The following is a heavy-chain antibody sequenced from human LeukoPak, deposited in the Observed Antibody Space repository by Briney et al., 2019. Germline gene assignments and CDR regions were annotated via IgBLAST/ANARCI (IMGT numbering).Heavy chain of an antibody. V-gene: IGHV3-48*04. D-gene: IGHD3-10*02. CDR2: ISSSGSSI. Sequence: TGGSLRLSCAASGFTFSSYGMHWVRQAPGKGLEWVSYISSSGSSIYYADSVEGRFTISRDNAKNSLYLQMNSLRAGDTAVYYCARDDVLSLGISFDLWGRGTLVTVSS. CDR1: GFTFSSYG. CDR3: ARDDVLSLGISFDL. J-gene: IGHJ2*01.